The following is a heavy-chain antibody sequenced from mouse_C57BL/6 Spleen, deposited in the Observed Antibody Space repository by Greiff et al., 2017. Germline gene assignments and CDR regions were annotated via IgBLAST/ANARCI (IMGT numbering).Heavy chain of an antibody. CDR3: ARDGLFRRVFDY. CDR2: ISDGGSYT. Sequence: EVMLVESGGGLVKPGGSLILSCAASGFTFSSYAMSWVRQTPETRLEWVATISDGGSYTYYPDHVKGRFTTSRDNAENNLYLQMSQLKSEDTAMYYCARDGLFRRVFDYWGQGTTLTVSS. J-gene: IGHJ2*01. CDR1: GFTFSSYA. V-gene: IGHV5-4*01. D-gene: IGHD6-1*01.